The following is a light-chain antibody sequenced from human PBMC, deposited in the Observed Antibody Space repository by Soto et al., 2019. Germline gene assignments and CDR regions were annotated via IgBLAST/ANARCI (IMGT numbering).Light chain of an antibody. CDR2: AAS. V-gene: IGKV1-39*01. J-gene: IGKJ2*01. Sequence: DIQMTQSPSSLSASVGDRVTITCRASQNIFSYLSWYQHKPGKAPKLLIYAASSLQSGVTSRFSGSGSGAYFALTISSLQPEDRATFYCQQSYTVPHTFGQGTKVEI. CDR3: QQSYTVPHT. CDR1: QNIFSY.